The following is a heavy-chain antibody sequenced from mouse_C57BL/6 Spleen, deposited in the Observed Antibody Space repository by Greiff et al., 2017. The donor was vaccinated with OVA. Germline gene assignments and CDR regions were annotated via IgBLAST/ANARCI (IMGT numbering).Heavy chain of an antibody. CDR3: ARQIYYYGSSYVDWYFDV. D-gene: IGHD1-1*01. CDR2: ISSGGSYT. V-gene: IGHV5-6*02. Sequence: EVMLVESGGDLVKPGGSLKLSCAASGFTFSSYGMSWVRQTPDKRLEWVAPISSGGSYTYYPDSVKGRFTISRDNAKNTLYLQMSSLKSEDTAMYYCARQIYYYGSSYVDWYFDVWGTGTTVTVSS. CDR1: GFTFSSYG. J-gene: IGHJ1*03.